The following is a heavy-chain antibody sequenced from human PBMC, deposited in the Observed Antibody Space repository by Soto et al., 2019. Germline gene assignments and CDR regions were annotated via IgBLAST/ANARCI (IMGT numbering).Heavy chain of an antibody. J-gene: IGHJ4*02. V-gene: IGHV4-59*01. CDR1: GGSISSYY. Sequence: SETLSLTCTVSGGSISSYYWSWIRQPPGKVLEWIGYIYYSGSTNYNPSLKSRVTISVDTSKNQFSLKLSSVTAADTAVYYCARGSITMVRALAGYFDYWGQGTLVTVSS. D-gene: IGHD3-10*01. CDR3: ARGSITMVRALAGYFDY. CDR2: IYYSGST.